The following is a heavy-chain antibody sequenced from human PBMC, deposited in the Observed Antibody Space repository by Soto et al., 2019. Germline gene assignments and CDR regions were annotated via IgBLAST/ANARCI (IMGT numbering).Heavy chain of an antibody. D-gene: IGHD3-9*01. CDR1: GGSISSGGYS. CDR3: ARSRTYYDILTGYPPVYYYYYGMDV. CDR2: IYHSGST. Sequence: SSETLSLTCAVSGGSISSGGYSWSWIRQPPGKGLEWIGYIYHSGSTYYNPSLKSRVTISVDRSKNQFSLKLSSVTAADTAVYYCARSRTYYDILTGYPPVYYYYYGMDVRGQGTTVTVSS. V-gene: IGHV4-30-2*01. J-gene: IGHJ6*02.